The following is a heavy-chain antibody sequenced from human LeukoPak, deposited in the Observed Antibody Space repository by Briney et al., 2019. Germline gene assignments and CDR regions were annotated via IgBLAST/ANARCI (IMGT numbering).Heavy chain of an antibody. CDR3: ARTGAAPIYYYYMDV. Sequence: GASVKVSCKASGYTFTGYCMHWVRQAPGQGLEWMGWINPNSGGTNYAQKFQGRVTMTRDTSISTAYMELSRLRSDDTAVYYCARTGAAPIYYYYMDVWGKGTTVTVSS. CDR2: INPNSGGT. J-gene: IGHJ6*03. CDR1: GYTFTGYC. V-gene: IGHV1-2*02. D-gene: IGHD1-14*01.